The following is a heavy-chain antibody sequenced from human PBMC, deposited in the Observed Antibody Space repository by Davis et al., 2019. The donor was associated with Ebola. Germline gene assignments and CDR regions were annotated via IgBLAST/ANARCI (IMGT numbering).Heavy chain of an antibody. V-gene: IGHV3-7*01. D-gene: IGHD6-6*01. CDR3: AKGSSLANY. J-gene: IGHJ4*02. Sequence: PGGSLRLSCAASGFTFSIYWMSWVRQAPGKGLEWVANIKEDGSEKYYADSVKGRFTISRDNSKNTLYLQMNSLRAEDTAVYYCAKGSSLANYWGQGTLVTVSS. CDR1: GFTFSIYW. CDR2: IKEDGSEK.